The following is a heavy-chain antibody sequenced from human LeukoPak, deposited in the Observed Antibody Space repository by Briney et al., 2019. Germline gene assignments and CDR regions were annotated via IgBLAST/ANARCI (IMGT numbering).Heavy chain of an antibody. CDR1: GFTVSSNY. Sequence: GGSLRLSCAASGFTVSSNYMSWVRQAPGKGLEWVSVIYSGGSTYYADSVKGRFTISRDNSKNTLYLQMNSLRAEDTAVYYCARTSTVTNDAFDIWGQGIMVTVSS. J-gene: IGHJ3*02. CDR2: IYSGGST. D-gene: IGHD4-17*01. V-gene: IGHV3-53*01. CDR3: ARTSTVTNDAFDI.